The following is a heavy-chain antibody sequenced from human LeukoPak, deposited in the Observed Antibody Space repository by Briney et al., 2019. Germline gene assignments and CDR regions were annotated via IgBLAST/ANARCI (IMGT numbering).Heavy chain of an antibody. J-gene: IGHJ6*02. CDR2: IYSGGST. Sequence: GGSLRLSCAASGFTVSSNYMSWVRQAPGKGLEWVSVIYSGGSTYYADSVKGRFTISRGNSKNTLYLQMNSLRAEDTAVYYCARRNSGSYYPSYYYYGMDVWGQGTTVTVSS. CDR3: ARRNSGSYYPSYYYYGMDV. CDR1: GFTVSSNY. D-gene: IGHD1-26*01. V-gene: IGHV3-66*01.